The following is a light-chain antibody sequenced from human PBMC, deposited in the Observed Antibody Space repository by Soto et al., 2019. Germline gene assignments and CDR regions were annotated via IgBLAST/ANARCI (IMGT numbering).Light chain of an antibody. Sequence: DIQMTQSPSSLSASVGDRVTISCRASQSISTYLNWYQQTPGKAPKLLIHTASILQSGVPSRFSGSASGTDFTLTITNLQPHDFAIIYYQPSYSIPLTFGPGTNVDIQ. CDR2: TAS. CDR3: QPSYSIPLT. J-gene: IGKJ3*01. CDR1: QSISTY. V-gene: IGKV1-39*01.